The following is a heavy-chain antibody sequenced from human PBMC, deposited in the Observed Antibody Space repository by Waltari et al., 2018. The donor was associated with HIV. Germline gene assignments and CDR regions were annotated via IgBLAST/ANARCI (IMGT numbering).Heavy chain of an antibody. CDR1: GGSISRRHYF. D-gene: IGHD5-18*01. Sequence: QLQLHESGPGLVKPSETLSLTCTVSGGSISRRHYFWGWIRQPPGKGLEWIGSIYYSGSTYYNPSLKSRVTISVDTPKNQFSLILSSVTAADTAVYYCARRHVDTALVRWGLDDWGQGTLVTVSS. CDR3: ARRHVDTALVRWGLDD. V-gene: IGHV4-39*01. CDR2: IYYSGST. J-gene: IGHJ4*02.